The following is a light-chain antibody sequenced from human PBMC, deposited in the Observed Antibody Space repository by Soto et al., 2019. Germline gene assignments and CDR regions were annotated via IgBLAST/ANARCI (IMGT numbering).Light chain of an antibody. CDR1: SSDVGSYNL. Sequence: LTQPASVSGSPGQSITISCTGTSSDVGSYNLVSWYQQHPGKAPKLMIYEVSKRPSGVSNRFSGSKSGNTASLTISGLQAVDEADYYCCSYAGSSTYVFGTGTKVTVL. J-gene: IGLJ1*01. CDR3: CSYAGSSTYV. CDR2: EVS. V-gene: IGLV2-23*02.